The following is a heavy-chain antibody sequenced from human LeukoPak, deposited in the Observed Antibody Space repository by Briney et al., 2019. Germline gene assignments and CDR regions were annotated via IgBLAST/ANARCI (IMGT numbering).Heavy chain of an antibody. V-gene: IGHV3-74*01. Sequence: PGGSLRLSCAASGFTFSSYWMHWVRQAPGKGLVWVSRIRDDESRTNYADSVKGRFTISRDNAKNTLYLQMNSLRAEDTAIYYCARDPWGSRGYWGQGTLVAVSS. D-gene: IGHD3-16*01. J-gene: IGHJ4*02. CDR3: ARDPWGSRGY. CDR1: GFTFSSYW. CDR2: IRDDESRT.